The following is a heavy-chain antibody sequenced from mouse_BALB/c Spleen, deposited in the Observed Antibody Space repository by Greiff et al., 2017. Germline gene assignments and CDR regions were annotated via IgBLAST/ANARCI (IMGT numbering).Heavy chain of an antibody. D-gene: IGHD1-1*01. V-gene: IGHV1-69*02. CDR3: ANAITTGWYVDV. CDR1: GYTFTSYW. CDR2: IDPSDSYT. J-gene: IGHJ1*01. Sequence: QVQLQQPGAELVKPGASVKLSCKASGYTFTSYWMNWVKQRPGQGLEWIGEIDPSDSYTNYNQKFKGKATLTVDKSSSTAYMQLSSLTSEDSAVYYCANAITTGWYVDVWGAGTTVTVSS.